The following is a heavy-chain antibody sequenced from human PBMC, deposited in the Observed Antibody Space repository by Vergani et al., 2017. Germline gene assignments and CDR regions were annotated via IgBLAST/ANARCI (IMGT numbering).Heavy chain of an antibody. CDR2: FQPLDAET. V-gene: IGHV1-69-2*01. CDR1: PFTFPDYF. D-gene: IGHD2-2*01. J-gene: IGHJ5*02. CDR3: AYLPAAKVRNWFDP. Sequence: VQLVQSGPEVKKPGPTLLLSSLLSPFTFPDYFLHSVPQSPEKGLLSMPLFQPLDAETIYAEKFQGSVTITADTSTDTAYMELSSLRSEDTAVYYCAYLPAAKVRNWFDPWGQGTLVTVSS.